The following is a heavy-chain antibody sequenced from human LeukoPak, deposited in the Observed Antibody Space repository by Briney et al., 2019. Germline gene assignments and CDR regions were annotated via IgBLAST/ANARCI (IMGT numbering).Heavy chain of an antibody. CDR2: IYYSGST. V-gene: IGHV4-59*01. Sequence: SETLSLTCTASGGSISSYYWSWIRQPPGKGLEWIGYIYYSGSTNYNPSLKSRVTISVDTSKNQFSLKLNSVTAADTAVYYCARALNYYDSSGYYGDWFDPWGQGTLVTVSS. CDR1: GGSISSYY. J-gene: IGHJ5*02. CDR3: ARALNYYDSSGYYGDWFDP. D-gene: IGHD3-22*01.